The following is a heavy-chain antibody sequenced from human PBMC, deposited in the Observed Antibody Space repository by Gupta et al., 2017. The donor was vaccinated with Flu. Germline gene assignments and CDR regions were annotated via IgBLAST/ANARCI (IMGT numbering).Heavy chain of an antibody. D-gene: IGHD5-18*01. CDR2: VIPMFGTP. J-gene: IGHJ4*02. V-gene: IGHV1-69*01. CDR1: GGTFTTYD. CDR3: AGRDTAAGHYFFHY. Sequence: QVQLVQSGAEVKKPGSSVKVSCKASGGTFTTYDISWVRQAPGQGLEWMGGVIPMFGTPSYAQKFQGGVTISADESTSTVYMELSSLTSEDTAIYYCAGRDTAAGHYFFHYWGQGTLVTVSS.